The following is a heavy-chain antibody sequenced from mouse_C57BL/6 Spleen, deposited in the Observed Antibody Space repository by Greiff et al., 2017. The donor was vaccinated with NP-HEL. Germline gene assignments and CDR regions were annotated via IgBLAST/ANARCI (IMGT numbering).Heavy chain of an antibody. CDR2: SRNKANDYTT. J-gene: IGHJ4*01. CDR3: ARSLGMDY. Sequence: EVQLVESGGGLVQSGRSLRLSCATSGFTFSDFYMEWVRQAPGKGLEWIAASRNKANDYTTEYSASVKGRFIVSRDTSQSILYLQMNALRAEDTAIYYCARSLGMDYWGQGTSVTVSS. V-gene: IGHV7-1*01. CDR1: GFTFSDFY.